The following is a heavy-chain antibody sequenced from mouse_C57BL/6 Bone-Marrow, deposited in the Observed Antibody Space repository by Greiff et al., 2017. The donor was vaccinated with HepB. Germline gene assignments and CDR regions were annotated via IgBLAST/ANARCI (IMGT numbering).Heavy chain of an antibody. J-gene: IGHJ1*03. CDR1: GFSLTSYA. V-gene: IGHV2-9-1*01. CDR2: IWTGGGT. Sequence: QVQLQQSGPGLVAPSQRLSITCTVSGFSLTSYAISWVRQPPGKGLEWLGVIWTGGGTNYNSALKSRLSISKDNSKSQVFLKMNSLQTDDTARYYCARKGANWDVDWYFDVWGTGTTVTVSS. D-gene: IGHD4-1*01. CDR3: ARKGANWDVDWYFDV.